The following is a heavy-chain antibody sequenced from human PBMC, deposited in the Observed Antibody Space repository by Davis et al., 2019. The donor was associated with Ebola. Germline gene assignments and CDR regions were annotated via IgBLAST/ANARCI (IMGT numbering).Heavy chain of an antibody. V-gene: IGHV1-46*01. J-gene: IGHJ6*04. CDR3: ARGTCSGGNCYEVEYGGSMDV. D-gene: IGHD2-15*01. CDR2: MNPSAGST. CDR1: GYTFTSYY. Sequence: ASVKVSCKASGYTFTSYYIHWVRQAPGQGLEWMGIMNPSAGSTSYAQKFEGRVTMTRDTSTSTVYMELSSLRFEDTAVYYCARGTCSGGNCYEVEYGGSMDVWGRGTTVTVSS.